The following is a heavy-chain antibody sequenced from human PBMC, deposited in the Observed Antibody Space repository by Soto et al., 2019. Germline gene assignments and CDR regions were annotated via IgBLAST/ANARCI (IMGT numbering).Heavy chain of an antibody. D-gene: IGHD2-2*01. CDR1: GGSISSSNW. CDR2: IYHSGST. V-gene: IGHV4-4*02. Sequence: PSETRSLTCAVSGGSISSSNWWSWVRQPPGKGLEWIGEIYHSGSTNYNPSLKSRVTISVDKSKNQFSLKLSSVTAADTAVYYCARALWGPAGHINWFDPWGQGTLVTVSS. CDR3: ARALWGPAGHINWFDP. J-gene: IGHJ5*02.